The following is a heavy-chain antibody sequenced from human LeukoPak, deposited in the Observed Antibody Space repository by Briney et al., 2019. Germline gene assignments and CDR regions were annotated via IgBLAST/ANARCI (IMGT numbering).Heavy chain of an antibody. CDR2: ISAYNGNT. V-gene: IGHV1-18*01. J-gene: IGHJ6*03. Sequence: GASVKVSCKASGYTFTSYGISWVRQAPGQGLEWMGWISAYNGNTNYAQKLQGRVTMTTDTSTSTAYMELRSLRSDDTAVYYCARDGDSSGYGYYYYMDVWGKGTTVTISS. CDR1: GYTFTSYG. D-gene: IGHD3-22*01. CDR3: ARDGDSSGYGYYYYMDV.